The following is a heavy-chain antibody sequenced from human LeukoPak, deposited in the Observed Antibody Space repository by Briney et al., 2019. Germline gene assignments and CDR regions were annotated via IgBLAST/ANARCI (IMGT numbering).Heavy chain of an antibody. V-gene: IGHV4-59*01. D-gene: IGHD3-22*01. Sequence: SETLSLTCTVSAGSMSTYHWSWIRQPPGKGLEWLGYIFYSGSTNYNPSLQSRVTISVDTSKNQFSLKLSSVTAADTAVYYCARHMTVTYDAFDLWGQGTMVTVSS. CDR3: ARHMTVTYDAFDL. J-gene: IGHJ3*01. CDR1: AGSMSTYH. CDR2: IFYSGST.